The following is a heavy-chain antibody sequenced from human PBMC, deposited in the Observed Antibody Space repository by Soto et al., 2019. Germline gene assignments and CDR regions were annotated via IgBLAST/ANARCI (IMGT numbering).Heavy chain of an antibody. J-gene: IGHJ4*02. V-gene: IGHV4-4*09. CDR2: IYSSGST. Sequence: SETLSLTCTVSGGSMSSYYWSWIRRPPGKGLEWIGYIYSSGSTNYNPSLKSRVTISSDMSKNQFSLKLSSVTAVDTAVYYCARGYCGGGTCYSRFFDYWGQGSLVTVSS. CDR3: ARGYCGGGTCYSRFFDY. D-gene: IGHD2-15*01. CDR1: GGSMSSYY.